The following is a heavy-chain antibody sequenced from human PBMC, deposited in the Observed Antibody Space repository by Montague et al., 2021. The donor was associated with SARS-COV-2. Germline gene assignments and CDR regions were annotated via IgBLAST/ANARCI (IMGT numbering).Heavy chain of an antibody. CDR2: IYYTGST. J-gene: IGHJ6*02. D-gene: IGHD3-22*01. Sequence: SETLSLTCTVSGGSISSSSYYWGWIRQPPGKGLEWIGSIYYTGSTYYNPSLKSRVTISVDTSKNQFSLKLSSVTAADTAVYYCARDTRIAMLVVVTRYGLDVGGQGPPVTVSS. V-gene: IGHV4-39*07. CDR1: GGSISSSSYY. CDR3: ARDTRIAMLVVVTRYGLDV.